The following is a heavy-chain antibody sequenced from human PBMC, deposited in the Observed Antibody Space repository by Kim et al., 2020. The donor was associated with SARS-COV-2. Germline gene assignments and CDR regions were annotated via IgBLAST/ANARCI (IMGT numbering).Heavy chain of an antibody. CDR1: KFTFSSYM. CDR3: ATGTGSF. CDR2: IKKDGGDK. D-gene: IGHD3-10*01. Sequence: GGSLRLSCAASKFTFSSYMMTWVRQAPGKGLEWVATIKKDGGDKYYVDSVKGRFTVSRDDAKNLLYLQMNSLRAEDTAVYYCATGTGSFWGQGTLVTFSS. J-gene: IGHJ4*02. V-gene: IGHV3-7*01.